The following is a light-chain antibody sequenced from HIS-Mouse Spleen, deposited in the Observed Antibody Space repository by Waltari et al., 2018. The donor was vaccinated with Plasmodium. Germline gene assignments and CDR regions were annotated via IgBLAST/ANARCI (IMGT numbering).Light chain of an antibody. V-gene: IGLV3-10*01. Sequence: SYELTQPPSVSVSPGQTARITCSGDALPNKYDYWYQQKSGQAPVLGIYEDSKRPSGIPERVSCSSSGTMATLTISGAQVEDEADYYCYSTDSSGNHRVFGGGTKLTVL. CDR2: EDS. J-gene: IGLJ3*02. CDR3: YSTDSSGNHRV. CDR1: ALPNKY.